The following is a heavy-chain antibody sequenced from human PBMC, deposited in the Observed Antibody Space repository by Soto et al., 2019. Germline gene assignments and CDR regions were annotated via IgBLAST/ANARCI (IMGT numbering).Heavy chain of an antibody. V-gene: IGHV3-48*02. Sequence: GVLRLSCASSGFIFTSSSMNWVRQAPGKGLEWISYISPTGSTMYYADSVKGRFTISRDNAKNSLYLQMSSLRDEDTAVYYCASDQSWAFDIWGQGTMVTVSS. CDR3: ASDQSWAFDI. CDR2: ISPTGSTM. CDR1: GFIFTSSS. J-gene: IGHJ3*02.